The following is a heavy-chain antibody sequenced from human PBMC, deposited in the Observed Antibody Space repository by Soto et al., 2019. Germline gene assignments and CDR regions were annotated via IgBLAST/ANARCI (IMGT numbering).Heavy chain of an antibody. CDR2: ILPLLDIT. Sequence: QVQLVQSGAEVKKPGSSVKVSCKAPGGTVSSQSISWVRQAPGQGLEWMGKILPLLDITHYAQKFQGRVTITADKSTSTAYMELSSLRFEDTAVYYCARDLPASDWGQGTLVTVSS. CDR1: GGTVSSQS. V-gene: IGHV1-69*02. J-gene: IGHJ4*02. CDR3: ARDLPASD.